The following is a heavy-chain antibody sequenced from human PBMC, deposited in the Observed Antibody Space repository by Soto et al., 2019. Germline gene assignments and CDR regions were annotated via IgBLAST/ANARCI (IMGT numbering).Heavy chain of an antibody. CDR1: GGSFSGYY. V-gene: IGHV4-34*01. Sequence: SETLSLTCAVYGGSFSGYYWSWIRQPPGKGLEWIGEINHSGSTNYNPSLKSRVTISVDTSKNQFSLKLSSVTAADTAVYYCARAPANYYGSGSYYNVGYYFDYWGQGTLVTVSS. CDR2: INHSGST. J-gene: IGHJ4*02. D-gene: IGHD3-10*01. CDR3: ARAPANYYGSGSYYNVGYYFDY.